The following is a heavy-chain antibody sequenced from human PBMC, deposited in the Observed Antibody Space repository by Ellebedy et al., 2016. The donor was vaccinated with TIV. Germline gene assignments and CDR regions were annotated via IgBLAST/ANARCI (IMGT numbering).Heavy chain of an antibody. J-gene: IGHJ6*02. D-gene: IGHD6-13*01. CDR3: ARGYPQPGIAAAGTRWAFCGMDV. V-gene: IGHV4-4*02. CDR1: GGSISSSNW. Sequence: SETLSLTXAVSGGSISSSNWWSWVRQPPGKGLEWIGEIYHSGSTNYNPSLKSRVTISVDKSKNQFSLKLSSVTAADTAVYYCARGYPQPGIAAAGTRWAFCGMDVWGQGTTVTVSS. CDR2: IYHSGST.